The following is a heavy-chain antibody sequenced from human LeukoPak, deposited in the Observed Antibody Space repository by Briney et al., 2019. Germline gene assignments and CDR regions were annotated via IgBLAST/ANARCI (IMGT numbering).Heavy chain of an antibody. V-gene: IGHV3-21*01. Sequence: GGSLRLSCAASGFTFSSYSMNWVRQPPGKGLEWVSSISSSSSYIYYADSVKGRFTISRDSAKNSLYLQMNSLRAEDTAVYYCASPRGAYDSSGYLHSGQGTLVTVSS. CDR3: ASPRGAYDSSGYLH. CDR2: ISSSSSYI. D-gene: IGHD3-22*01. CDR1: GFTFSSYS. J-gene: IGHJ4*02.